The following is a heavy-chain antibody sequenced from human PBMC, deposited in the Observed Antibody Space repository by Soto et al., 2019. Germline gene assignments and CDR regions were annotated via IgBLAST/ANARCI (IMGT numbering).Heavy chain of an antibody. Sequence: ASVKVSCKASGYTFTGYYMHWVRQAPGQGLEWMGWINPNSGGTNYAQKFQGWVTTTRDTSISTAYMELSRLRSDDTAVYYCARGIAARQALDPWGQGTLVTVSS. CDR1: GYTFTGYY. D-gene: IGHD6-6*01. CDR3: ARGIAARQALDP. J-gene: IGHJ5*02. V-gene: IGHV1-2*04. CDR2: INPNSGGT.